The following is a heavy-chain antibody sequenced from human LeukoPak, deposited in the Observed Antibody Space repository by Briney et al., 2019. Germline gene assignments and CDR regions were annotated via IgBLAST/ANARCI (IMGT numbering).Heavy chain of an antibody. CDR1: GFTFSSYA. D-gene: IGHD3-22*01. CDR2: ISGSGGST. J-gene: IGHJ4*02. V-gene: IGHV3-23*01. CDR3: AKDSSGYYWGAGY. Sequence: GGSLRLSCAASGFTFSSYAMSWVRQAPGKGLEWASAISGSGGSTYYADSVKGRFTISRDNSKNTLYLQMNSLRAEDTAVYYCAKDSSGYYWGAGYWGQGTLVTVSS.